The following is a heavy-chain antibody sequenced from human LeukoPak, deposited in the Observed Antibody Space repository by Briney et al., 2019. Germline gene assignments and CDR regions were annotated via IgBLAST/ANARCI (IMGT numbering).Heavy chain of an antibody. J-gene: IGHJ5*02. CDR2: IHTSGST. CDR3: ARVTDPRYNWFDP. CDR1: GASISSYY. V-gene: IGHV4-4*07. D-gene: IGHD2-21*02. Sequence: SSETLSLTCTVPGASISSYYWTWIRQPAGKGPEWIGRIHTSGSTNYNPSLKSRVNMSVDTSKNQFSLKLNSVAAADTAVYYCARVTDPRYNWFDPWGQGTLVTVSS.